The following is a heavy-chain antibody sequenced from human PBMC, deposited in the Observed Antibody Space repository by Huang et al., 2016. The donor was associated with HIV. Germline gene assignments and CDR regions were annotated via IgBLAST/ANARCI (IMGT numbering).Heavy chain of an antibody. CDR2: IKKDGSEK. Sequence: EVQVVESGGGSVQPGGSLRLSCAASGFTFSKYWMTWVRQVAGEGWQGVDSIKKDGSEKYYVDAVKGRFTISRDNTKNSVHVQMNSLRGEDTAVYYCGRDRTNLYDSTGYLGDIDYWGLGTLVTVSS. D-gene: IGHD3-22*01. V-gene: IGHV3-7*01. CDR3: GRDRTNLYDSTGYLGDIDY. CDR1: GFTFSKYW. J-gene: IGHJ4*02.